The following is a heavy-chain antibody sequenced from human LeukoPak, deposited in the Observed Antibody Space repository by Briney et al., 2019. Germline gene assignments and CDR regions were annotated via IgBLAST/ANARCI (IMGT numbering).Heavy chain of an antibody. Sequence: SETVSLTCTVSGVSISSNYWWTWVRQPPGQGLEWIGEISLSGLTNYNPSLKSRVTMALDKSKNHLSLNLTSVTAADTAVYYCSREDGAFSPFGYWGQATLESVPS. V-gene: IGHV4-4*02. J-gene: IGHJ4*02. CDR2: ISLSGLT. D-gene: IGHD5-24*01. CDR1: GVSISSNYW. CDR3: SREDGAFSPFGY.